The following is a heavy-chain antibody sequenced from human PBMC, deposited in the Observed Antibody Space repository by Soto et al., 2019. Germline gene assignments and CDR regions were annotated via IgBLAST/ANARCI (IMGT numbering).Heavy chain of an antibody. CDR3: ARDQGGQSGNFIFDN. CDR2: IWGHGRDI. Sequence: QVQVVESGGGVVQPGRSRRLSCTASGFIFSDYVMHWVRQPPGKGLEWVALIWGHGRDIFYEGSVKGRFTISRDNSKNTLYLQMNSLRVEDTAVYYCARDQGGQSGNFIFDNWGQGTLVTVSS. D-gene: IGHD1-26*01. J-gene: IGHJ4*02. CDR1: GFIFSDYV. V-gene: IGHV3-33*01.